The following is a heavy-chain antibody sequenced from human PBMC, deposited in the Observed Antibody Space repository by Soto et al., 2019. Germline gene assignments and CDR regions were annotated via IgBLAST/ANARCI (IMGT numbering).Heavy chain of an antibody. V-gene: IGHV1-69*02. J-gene: IGHJ4*02. CDR1: GGTFRNYP. CDR2: IFPLTDIP. Sequence: QVQLVQSGTEVKKPGSSVKVSCKASGGTFRNYPINWVRQAPGQGLEGMGSIFPLTDIPDYAQNFQARLTISADKSTSTAYMELSSLTSDDTAMYFGARGPLVVLNYFESWGQGTLVTVSS. CDR3: ARGPLVVLNYFES.